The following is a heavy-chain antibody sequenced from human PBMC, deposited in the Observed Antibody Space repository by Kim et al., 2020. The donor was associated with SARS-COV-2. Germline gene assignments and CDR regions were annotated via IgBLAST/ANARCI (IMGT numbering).Heavy chain of an antibody. CDR3: ASHFRGTSIRFLGLYRFDS. V-gene: IGHV4-39*01. CDR2: VNNTGAT. Sequence: SETLSLTCTVSGGSISSSGYYWGWSRPPPGKGLEWIGSVNNTGATYCDPSLKRRVTISVDTSKNQFSLKLSFVTAADTAVYYCASHFRGTSIRFLGLYRFDSWGQGTLVTVSS. J-gene: IGHJ4*02. CDR1: GGSISSSGYY. D-gene: IGHD2-2*02.